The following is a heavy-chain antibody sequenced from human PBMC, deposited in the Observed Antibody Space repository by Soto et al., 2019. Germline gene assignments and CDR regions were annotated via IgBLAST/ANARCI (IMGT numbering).Heavy chain of an antibody. J-gene: IGHJ4*02. Sequence: EVQLVESGGGLIQPGGSLRLSCAASGFTVSSNYMSWVRQAPGKGLEWVSVIYSGGSTYYADSVKGRFTISRDTSKTPLYLQMNSLRAEDTAVYYCASSFRISSGWYSWGQGTLVTVSS. CDR1: GFTVSSNY. D-gene: IGHD6-19*01. V-gene: IGHV3-53*01. CDR3: ASSFRISSGWYS. CDR2: IYSGGST.